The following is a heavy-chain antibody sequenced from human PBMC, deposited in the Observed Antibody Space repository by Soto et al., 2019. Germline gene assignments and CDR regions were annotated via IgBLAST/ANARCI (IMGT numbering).Heavy chain of an antibody. Sequence: GGSLRLSCAASGLNFASYAMTWIRQAPGKGLEWVSATSGDAANTQYADSVKGRLTMSRDNSKNTLYLQMNSLGAEDTAVYFCAKYITAATRYFDLWGRGTLVTVSS. J-gene: IGHJ2*01. CDR2: TSGDAANT. V-gene: IGHV3-23*01. D-gene: IGHD1-20*01. CDR3: AKYITAATRYFDL. CDR1: GLNFASYA.